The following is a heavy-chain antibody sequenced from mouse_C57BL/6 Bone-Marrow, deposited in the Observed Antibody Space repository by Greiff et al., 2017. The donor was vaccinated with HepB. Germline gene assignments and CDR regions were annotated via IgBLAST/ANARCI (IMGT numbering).Heavy chain of an antibody. V-gene: IGHV6-3*01. CDR3: TGGVTEAMDY. CDR1: GFTFSNYW. Sequence: EVHLVESGGGLVQPGGSMKLSCVASGFTFSNYWMNWVRQSPEKGLEWVAQIRLKSDNYATHYAESVKGRFTISRDDSKSSVYLQMNNLRAEDTGIYYCTGGVTEAMDYWGQGTSVTVSS. D-gene: IGHD2-2*01. J-gene: IGHJ4*01. CDR2: IRLKSDNYAT.